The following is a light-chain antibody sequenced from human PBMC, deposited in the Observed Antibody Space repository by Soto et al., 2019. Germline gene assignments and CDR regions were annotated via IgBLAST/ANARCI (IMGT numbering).Light chain of an antibody. J-gene: IGLJ2*01. CDR1: SSDVGAYNY. V-gene: IGLV2-14*03. CDR3: NSFTTSSTLV. Sequence: ALTQPASVSGSPGQSITISCTGTSSDVGAYNYVSWYQHHPGKAPKLMIYDVSNRPSGVSNRFSGSKSGNTASLTISGLQAEDEADYYCNSFTTSSTLVFGGGTKVTVL. CDR2: DVS.